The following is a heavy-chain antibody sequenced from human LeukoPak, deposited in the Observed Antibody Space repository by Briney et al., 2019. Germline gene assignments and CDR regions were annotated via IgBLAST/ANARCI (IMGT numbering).Heavy chain of an antibody. J-gene: IGHJ3*02. D-gene: IGHD1-26*01. V-gene: IGHV3-49*04. Sequence: GGSLRLFCTASGFTFSDYAMSWVRQAPGKGLAWVGFIRSKAYGGTTEYAASVKGRFTISRDDSKSIAYLQMNSLKTEDTAVYYCTRVGARGAFDIWGQGTMVTVSS. CDR3: TRVGARGAFDI. CDR1: GFTFSDYA. CDR2: IRSKAYGGTT.